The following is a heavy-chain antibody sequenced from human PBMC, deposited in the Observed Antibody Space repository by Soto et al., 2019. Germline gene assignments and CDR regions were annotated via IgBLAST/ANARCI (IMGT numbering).Heavy chain of an antibody. CDR1: GFTFGDYA. D-gene: IGHD5-18*01. CDR2: IRSKVYGGTT. V-gene: IGHV3-49*03. CDR3: ARTESGYSYGFADV. Sequence: SLRLSCIASGFTFGDYAMSWFRQAPGKGLEWVGFIRSKVYGGTTEYAASVKGRFTISRDDSISIAYLQMNSLKTEDTAMYYCARTESGYSYGFADVWGQGTTVTVSS. J-gene: IGHJ6*02.